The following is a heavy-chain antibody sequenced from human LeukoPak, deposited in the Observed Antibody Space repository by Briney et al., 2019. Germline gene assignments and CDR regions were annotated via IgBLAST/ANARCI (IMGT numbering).Heavy chain of an antibody. Sequence: SETLSLTCTVSGGSISSYYWSWIRQPPGKGLEWIGCIYYSGSTNYNPSLKSRVTISVDTSKNQFSLKLSSVTAADTAVYYCARLLPAVKAFDIWGQGTMVTVSS. D-gene: IGHD4-17*01. CDR3: ARLLPAVKAFDI. CDR2: IYYSGST. J-gene: IGHJ3*02. CDR1: GGSISSYY. V-gene: IGHV4-59*08.